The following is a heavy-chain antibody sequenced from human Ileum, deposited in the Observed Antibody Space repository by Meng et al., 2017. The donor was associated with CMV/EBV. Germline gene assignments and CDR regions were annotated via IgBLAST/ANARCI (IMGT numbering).Heavy chain of an antibody. V-gene: IGHV3-48*03. Sequence: GGSLRLSCVASGFTFSSYEMMWVRHVPGKGLEWVAFINVADTTTYYADSVKGRFTISRDNTKNSLYLQMNSLGAEDTAVYYCATDRRIIPSRPGAFDIWGQGAKVTVSS. CDR3: ATDRRIIPSRPGAFDI. CDR2: INVADTTT. CDR1: GFTFSSYE. D-gene: IGHD6-6*01. J-gene: IGHJ3*02.